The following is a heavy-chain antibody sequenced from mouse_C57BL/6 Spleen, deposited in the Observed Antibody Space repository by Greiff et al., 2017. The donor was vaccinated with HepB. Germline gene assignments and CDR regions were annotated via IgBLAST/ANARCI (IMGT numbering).Heavy chain of an antibody. CDR3: ARSNYVYWYFDV. J-gene: IGHJ1*03. V-gene: IGHV3-6*01. CDR2: ISYDGSN. D-gene: IGHD2-5*01. CDR1: GYSITSGYY. Sequence: EVKLMESGPGLVKPSQSLSLTCSVTGYSITSGYYWNWIRQFPGNKLEWMGYISYDGSNNYNPSLKNRISITRDTSKNQFFLKLNSVTTEDTATYYCARSNYVYWYFDVWGTGTTVTVSS.